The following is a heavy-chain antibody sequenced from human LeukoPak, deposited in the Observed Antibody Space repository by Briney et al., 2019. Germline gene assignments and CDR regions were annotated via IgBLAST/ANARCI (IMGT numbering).Heavy chain of an antibody. Sequence: GGSLRLSCAASGFTFGSYSMNWVRQAPGKGLEWVSYISSSSSTIYYADSVKGRFTISRDNAKNSLYLQMNSLRAEDTAVYYCARDSSYYAFDYWGQGTLVTVSS. D-gene: IGHD3-10*01. CDR2: ISSSSSTI. CDR1: GFTFGSYS. CDR3: ARDSSYYAFDY. V-gene: IGHV3-48*01. J-gene: IGHJ4*02.